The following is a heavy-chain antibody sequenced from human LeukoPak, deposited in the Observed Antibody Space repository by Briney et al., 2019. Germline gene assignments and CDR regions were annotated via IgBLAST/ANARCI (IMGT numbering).Heavy chain of an antibody. CDR2: ISAYNGNT. V-gene: IGHV1-18*01. Sequence: GASVKVSCKASGYTFTSYGISWVRQAPGQGLEWMGWISAYNGNTNYAQKLQGRVTMTTDTSTSTAYVELRSLRSDDTAVYYCARGHYSSSWSRNYYYMDVWGKGTTVTVSS. D-gene: IGHD6-13*01. CDR3: ARGHYSSSWSRNYYYMDV. J-gene: IGHJ6*03. CDR1: GYTFTSYG.